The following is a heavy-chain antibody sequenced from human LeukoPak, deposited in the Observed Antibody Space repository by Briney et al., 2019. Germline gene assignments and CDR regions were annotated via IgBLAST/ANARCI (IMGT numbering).Heavy chain of an antibody. CDR3: ARGREYLGS. Sequence: SETLSLTCAVYGGSFSIYYWSWIRQPPGKGLEWLGEINHSGTTHYNPSLTSRVTISLDTSKNQFSLTLSSVTAADTAVYYCARGREYLGSWGQGTLVTVSS. V-gene: IGHV4-34*01. CDR2: INHSGTT. J-gene: IGHJ4*02. CDR1: GGSFSIYY.